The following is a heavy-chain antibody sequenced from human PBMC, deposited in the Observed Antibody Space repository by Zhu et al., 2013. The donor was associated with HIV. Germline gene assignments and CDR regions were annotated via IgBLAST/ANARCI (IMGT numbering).Heavy chain of an antibody. J-gene: IGHJ4*02. CDR3: ARALLLYCGGDCYYADYFDY. V-gene: IGHV1-69*01. CDR1: GGTFSSYA. D-gene: IGHD2-21*02. CDR2: IIPIFGTA. Sequence: QVQLVQSGAEVKKPGSSVKVSCKASGGTFSSYAISWVRQAPGQGLEWMGGIIPIFGTANYAQKFQGRVTITADESTSTAYMELSSLRSEDTAVYYCARALLLYCGGDCYYADYFDYWGQGTLVTVSS.